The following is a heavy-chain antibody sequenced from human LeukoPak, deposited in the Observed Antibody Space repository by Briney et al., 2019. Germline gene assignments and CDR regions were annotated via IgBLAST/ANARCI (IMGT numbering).Heavy chain of an antibody. D-gene: IGHD6-13*01. J-gene: IGHJ4*02. V-gene: IGHV3-7*01. CDR1: GFTFTSFW. Sequence: GGSLRLSCAASGFTFTSFWMSWVRLAPGKGLEWVANIKQDGSEKNYVDSVKGRFTISRDNAKNSMSLQMNSLRAEDTAVYYCTREGIAGVDYWGQGTLVTVSS. CDR3: TREGIAGVDY. CDR2: IKQDGSEK.